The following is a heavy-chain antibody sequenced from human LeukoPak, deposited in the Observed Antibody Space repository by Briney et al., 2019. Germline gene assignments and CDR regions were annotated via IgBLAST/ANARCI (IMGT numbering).Heavy chain of an antibody. CDR2: INPSGGST. CDR3: ACVVRGAFDI. D-gene: IGHD2-21*01. J-gene: IGHJ3*02. Sequence: ASVKVSFEASGFTFTSYYMHWVRQAPGQGLEWMGIINPSGGSTSYPQKFQGRVTMTRDTSTSTVYMELSSLRSEDTAVYYCACVVRGAFDIWGQGTLVTVSS. V-gene: IGHV1-46*03. CDR1: GFTFTSYY.